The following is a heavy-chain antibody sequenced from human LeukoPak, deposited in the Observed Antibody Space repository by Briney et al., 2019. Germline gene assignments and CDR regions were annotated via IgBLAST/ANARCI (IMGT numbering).Heavy chain of an antibody. CDR2: INSDGSST. CDR3: ARGNYFDY. J-gene: IGHJ4*02. V-gene: IGHV3-74*01. CDR1: GFTVSSNY. Sequence: PGGSLRLSCAASGFTVSSNYMSWVRQAPGKGLVWVSVINSDGSSTTYADSVKGRFTISRDNAKSTLYLQMNSLRAEDTAVFYCARGNYFDYWGQGTLVTVSS.